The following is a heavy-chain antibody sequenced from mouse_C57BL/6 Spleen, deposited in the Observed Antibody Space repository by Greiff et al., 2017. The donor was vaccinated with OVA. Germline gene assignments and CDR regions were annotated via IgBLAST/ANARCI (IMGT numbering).Heavy chain of an antibody. CDR1: GYTFTSYW. D-gene: IGHD4-1*01. Sequence: QVQLKQPGAELVKPGASVKLSCKASGYTFTSYWMQWVKQRPGQGLEWIGEIDPSDSYTNYNQKFKGKATLTVDTSSSTAYMQLSSLTSEDSAVYYCARKVGAGYFDYWGQGTTLTVSS. J-gene: IGHJ2*01. CDR2: IDPSDSYT. CDR3: ARKVGAGYFDY. V-gene: IGHV1-50*01.